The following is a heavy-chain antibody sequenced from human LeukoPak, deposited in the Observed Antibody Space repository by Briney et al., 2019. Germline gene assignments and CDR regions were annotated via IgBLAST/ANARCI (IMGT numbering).Heavy chain of an antibody. J-gene: IGHJ5*02. CDR2: ISSSSSYI. D-gene: IGHD2-15*01. Sequence: PGGGLRLSCGASGFTFSIYSMNWVRQAPGKGLELVSSISSSSSYIYYADSVKGRFTISRDNAKNSLYPQMTSLRAEDTAVYYCARRAADPWGQGTLVTVSS. V-gene: IGHV3-21*01. CDR1: GFTFSIYS. CDR3: ARRAADP.